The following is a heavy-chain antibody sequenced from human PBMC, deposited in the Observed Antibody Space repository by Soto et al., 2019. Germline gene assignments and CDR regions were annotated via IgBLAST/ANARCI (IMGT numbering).Heavy chain of an antibody. V-gene: IGHV4-31*03. CDR3: SRGILV. CDR1: GGSINSGGYC. D-gene: IGHD5-18*01. Sequence: QVQLQESGPGLVKPSQTLSLTCTVSGGSINSGGYCWSWIRQHPGKGLDWIGCISNGRSTSYDPSPKIRVTISVDKSKNQFSLKLTSVTAADTAVYYCSRGILVWGQGALITVSS. J-gene: IGHJ4*02. CDR2: ISNGRST.